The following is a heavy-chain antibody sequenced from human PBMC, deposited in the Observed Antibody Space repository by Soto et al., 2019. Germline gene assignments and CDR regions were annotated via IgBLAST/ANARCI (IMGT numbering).Heavy chain of an antibody. D-gene: IGHD2-15*01. CDR3: ARDSSDQLLLTTPQNFQH. CDR1: GFTFSSYG. V-gene: IGHV3-33*01. J-gene: IGHJ1*01. CDR2: IWYDGSNK. Sequence: GVSLRLSCAASGFTFSSYGMHWVRQAPGKGLEWVAVIWYDGSNKYYADSVKGRFTISRDNSKNTLYLQMNSLRAEDTAVYYCARDSSDQLLLTTPQNFQHWGQGTLVTVSS.